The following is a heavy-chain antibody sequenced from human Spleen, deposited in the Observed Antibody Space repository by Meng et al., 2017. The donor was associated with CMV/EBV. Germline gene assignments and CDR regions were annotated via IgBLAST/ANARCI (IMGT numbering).Heavy chain of an antibody. CDR1: GYSFTSYW. J-gene: IGHJ4*02. V-gene: IGHV5-51*01. Sequence: KGSGYSFTSYWIGWVRQMPGKGLEWMGIIYPGDSDTRYSPSFQGQVTISADKSISTAYLQWSSLKASDTAIYYCAILGIAALGTFDYWGQGTLVTVSS. CDR2: IYPGDSDT. D-gene: IGHD6-13*01. CDR3: AILGIAALGTFDY.